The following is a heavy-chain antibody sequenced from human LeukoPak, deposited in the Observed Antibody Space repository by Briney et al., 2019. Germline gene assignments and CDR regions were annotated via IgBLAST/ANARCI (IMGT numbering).Heavy chain of an antibody. J-gene: IGHJ4*02. D-gene: IGHD3-3*01. Sequence: PGGSLRLSCAASGFTFSNAWMSWVRQAPGKGLEWVGRIKSKTDGGTTDYAAPVKGRFTISRDDSKNTLYLQMNSLKTEDTAVYYCTNGPYYDFWSGYSNGISLGYWGQGTLVTVSS. V-gene: IGHV3-15*01. CDR2: IKSKTDGGTT. CDR3: TNGPYYDFWSGYSNGISLGY. CDR1: GFTFSNAW.